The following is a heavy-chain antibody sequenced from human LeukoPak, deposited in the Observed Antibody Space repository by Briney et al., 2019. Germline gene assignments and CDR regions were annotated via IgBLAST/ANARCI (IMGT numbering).Heavy chain of an antibody. J-gene: IGHJ4*02. CDR2: ISAYNGNT. CDR3: ARGGDGDILTGLVFDY. CDR1: GYTFTSYG. Sequence: ASVKVSCKTSGYTFTSYGITWVRQAPGQGLEWMGWISAYNGNTNYGQKLQGRVTMTTDTSTSTAYMELRSLRSDDTAVYYCARGGDGDILTGLVFDYWGQGTLVTVSS. D-gene: IGHD3-9*01. V-gene: IGHV1-18*01.